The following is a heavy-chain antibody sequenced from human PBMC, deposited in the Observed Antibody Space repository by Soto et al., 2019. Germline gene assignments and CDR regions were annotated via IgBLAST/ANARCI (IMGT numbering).Heavy chain of an antibody. CDR2: IYWDDDK. Sequence: QITLKESGPTLVKPTQTLTLTCTFSGFSLSTSGVGVGWIRQPPGKALEWLALIYWDDDKRYSPSLKSRLTITKDTSKNQVVITMTTMDPVDTATYYCAIVVVAATAGQYYFDYWGQGTLVTVSS. J-gene: IGHJ4*02. CDR1: GFSLSTSGVG. CDR3: AIVVVAATAGQYYFDY. D-gene: IGHD2-15*01. V-gene: IGHV2-5*02.